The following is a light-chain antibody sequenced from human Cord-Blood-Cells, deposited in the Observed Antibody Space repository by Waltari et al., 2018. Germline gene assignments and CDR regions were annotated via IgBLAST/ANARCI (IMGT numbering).Light chain of an antibody. CDR2: AAS. CDR3: QQLNSYPYT. CDR1: QGISSN. Sequence: DIQLTQSQSFLSASVGDRVTITCGASQGISSNLAWYQQKPVKAPKLLIYAASTLQSGVPSRFSCSGSGTEFTLTISSLQPEDFATYYCQQLNSYPYTLGQGTKLEIK. V-gene: IGKV1-9*01. J-gene: IGKJ2*01.